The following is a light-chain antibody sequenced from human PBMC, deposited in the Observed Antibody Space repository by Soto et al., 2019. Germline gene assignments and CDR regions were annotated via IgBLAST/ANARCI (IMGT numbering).Light chain of an antibody. V-gene: IGKV2D-29*01. J-gene: IGKJ1*01. CDR1: QSLLHSDGKTY. CDR3: LQTKQLPLT. Sequence: EIVLTQTPLSLSVTPGQSASISCKSSQSLLHSDGKTYLYWYLQRPGQPPQLLMYEVSNRFSGVPERFSVCGSGTDFTLEISRVEAEDGGLYSGLQTKQLPLTFGHGTKVEVK. CDR2: EVS.